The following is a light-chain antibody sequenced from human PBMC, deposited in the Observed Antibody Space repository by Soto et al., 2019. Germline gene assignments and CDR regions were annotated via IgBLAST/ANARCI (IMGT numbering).Light chain of an antibody. V-gene: IGKV1-5*03. CDR2: KAS. CDR1: QSISSW. Sequence: DIHMTQSPSTLSASVGDRVTITCRASQSISSWLAWYQQKPGKAPKLLIYKASTLQSGVPSRFSGSGSGTEFTLAISGLQPDDSATYYCQQYNDNWTFGQGTKVDIK. J-gene: IGKJ1*01. CDR3: QQYNDNWT.